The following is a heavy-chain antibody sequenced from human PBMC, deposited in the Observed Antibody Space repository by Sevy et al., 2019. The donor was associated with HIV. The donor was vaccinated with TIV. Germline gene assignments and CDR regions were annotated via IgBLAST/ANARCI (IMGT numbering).Heavy chain of an antibody. Sequence: GGSLGLSCAVSGFSFDSYGMTWVRQAPGKGLEWVSGISGSGSRTYYADSVKGRFIISRDNSKNTLDLQMNSLRSEDKAIYYCAKGGGGHYDPDEIGYYFYYYNMDVWGKGTTVTVSS. J-gene: IGHJ6*03. V-gene: IGHV3-23*01. D-gene: IGHD3-22*01. CDR3: AKGGGGHYDPDEIGYYFYYYNMDV. CDR2: ISGSGSRT. CDR1: GFSFDSYG.